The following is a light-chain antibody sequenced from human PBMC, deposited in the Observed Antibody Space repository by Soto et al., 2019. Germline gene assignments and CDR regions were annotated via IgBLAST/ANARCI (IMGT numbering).Light chain of an antibody. J-gene: IGLJ3*02. CDR3: SLSYTGASWV. CDR2: DTT. CDR1: TGPVTSGHY. V-gene: IGLV7-46*01. Sequence: QAVVTQEPSLTVSPGGTVTLTCGSSTGPVTSGHYSYWFQQKPGQAPRTLIYDTTNTHSWTPARFSGSLLGGNAALTLSGAQPEDEADYYCSLSYTGASWVFGGGTKLTVL.